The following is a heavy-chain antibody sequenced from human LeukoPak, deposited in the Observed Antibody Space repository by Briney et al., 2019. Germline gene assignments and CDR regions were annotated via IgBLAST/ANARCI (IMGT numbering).Heavy chain of an antibody. J-gene: IGHJ4*02. V-gene: IGHV4-61*02. D-gene: IGHD2-15*01. CDR3: AREDRGSGGDY. CDR1: GGSISSGSYY. Sequence: SETLYLTCTVSGGSISSGSYYWSWIRQPVGKGLEWIGRIYTSGSTNYNPSLKSRVTISVDTSKNQFSLKLSSVTAADTAVYYCAREDRGSGGDYWGQGTLVTVSS. CDR2: IYTSGST.